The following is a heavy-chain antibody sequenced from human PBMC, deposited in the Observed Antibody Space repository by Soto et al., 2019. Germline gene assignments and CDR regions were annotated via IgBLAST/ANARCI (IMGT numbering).Heavy chain of an antibody. J-gene: IGHJ5*02. CDR2: IYHSGST. V-gene: IGHV4-30-2*01. CDR3: ARGGSGSYRNWFDP. Sequence: SDTLSLSCAVSGGSISSGGYSWSWIRQPPGKGLEWIGYIYHSGSTYYNPSLKSRVTASVDRSKNQFSLKLSSVTAADTAVYYCARGGSGSYRNWFDPWGQGTLVTVSS. D-gene: IGHD1-26*01. CDR1: GGSISSGGYS.